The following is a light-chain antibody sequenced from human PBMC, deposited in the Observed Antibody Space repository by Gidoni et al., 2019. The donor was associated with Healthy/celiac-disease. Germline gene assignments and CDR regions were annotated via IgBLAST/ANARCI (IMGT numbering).Light chain of an antibody. J-gene: IGKJ4*01. CDR2: AAS. CDR3: QQSYSKMLT. V-gene: IGKV1-39*01. Sequence: DNQMTQSPSSLSASVGDRVTITCRASQSISSYLNWYQQKPGKAPKLLIYAASSLQSGVPSRFSGSGSGTDFTLTISSLQPEDFATYYCQQSYSKMLTFGGGTKVEIK. CDR1: QSISSY.